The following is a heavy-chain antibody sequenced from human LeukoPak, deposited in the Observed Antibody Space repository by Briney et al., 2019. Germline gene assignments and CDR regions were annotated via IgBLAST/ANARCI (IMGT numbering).Heavy chain of an antibody. CDR2: IYYSGST. Sequence: SETLSLTCTVSGGSISSYYWSWIWQPPGKGLEWIGYIYYSGSTNYNPSLKSRVTISVDTSKNQFSLKLSSVTAADTAVYYCARDPGYSSGWYDAFDIWGQGTMVTVSS. V-gene: IGHV4-59*01. J-gene: IGHJ3*02. CDR1: GGSISSYY. D-gene: IGHD6-19*01. CDR3: ARDPGYSSGWYDAFDI.